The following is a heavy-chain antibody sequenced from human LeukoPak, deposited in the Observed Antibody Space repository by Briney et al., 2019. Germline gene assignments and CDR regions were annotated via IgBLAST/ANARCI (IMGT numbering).Heavy chain of an antibody. D-gene: IGHD3-10*01. CDR1: GGSISGYY. V-gene: IGHV4-59*01. Sequence: SETLSLTCTVSGGSISGYYWSWIRQPPGKGLEWIGYIYYSGSTSYNPSLKSRVTISVDTSKNQFSLKLSTVTAADTAVYYCARVVLLWFGELPSAFDIWGQGTMVTVSS. CDR3: ARVVLLWFGELPSAFDI. CDR2: IYYSGST. J-gene: IGHJ3*02.